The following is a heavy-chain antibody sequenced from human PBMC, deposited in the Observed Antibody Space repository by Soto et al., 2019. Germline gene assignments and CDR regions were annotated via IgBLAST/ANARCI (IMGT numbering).Heavy chain of an antibody. V-gene: IGHV3-53*01. CDR2: IHTVGST. D-gene: IGHD1-1*01. CDR3: ARGLNDDS. CDR1: GFSIGGNP. J-gene: IGHJ4*02. Sequence: GGSLRLSCEVSGFSIGGNPMSWVRQAPGQGLEWVASIHTVGSTYYADSVQGRFTISRHNSKNTLFLQMNSLRVGDTAIYFCARGLNDDSWGQGTLVTVSS.